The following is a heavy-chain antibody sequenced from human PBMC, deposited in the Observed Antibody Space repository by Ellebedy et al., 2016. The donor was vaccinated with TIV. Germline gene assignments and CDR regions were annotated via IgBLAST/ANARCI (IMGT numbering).Heavy chain of an antibody. Sequence: SETLSLXCSVSGFSITGGYYWGWIRQTPGKGLDWIGSMYHSGSTYYNPSLRSRVSISVDTSKNQLSLKMTSVTAADTAIYYCARMTSRGFSTPAYWGQGTLVTVSS. J-gene: IGHJ4*02. CDR1: GFSITGGYY. CDR3: ARMTSRGFSTPAY. V-gene: IGHV4-38-2*02. D-gene: IGHD5-12*01. CDR2: MYHSGST.